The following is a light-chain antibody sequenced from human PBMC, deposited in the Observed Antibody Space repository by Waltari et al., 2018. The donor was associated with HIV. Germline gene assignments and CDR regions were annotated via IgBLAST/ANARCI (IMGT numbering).Light chain of an antibody. CDR3: QTFDRTLSFYV. Sequence: QAALTQPPSVSGAPGQRPDISCTGNSSHLGPNFDVHWYQCLTGVAPKRILYVSTNRPGVVSARFSGSRSDTSASLAITGLRADDEATYYCQTFDRTLSFYVFGTGTTVSVL. J-gene: IGLJ1*01. CDR2: VST. V-gene: IGLV1-40*01. CDR1: SSHLGPNFD.